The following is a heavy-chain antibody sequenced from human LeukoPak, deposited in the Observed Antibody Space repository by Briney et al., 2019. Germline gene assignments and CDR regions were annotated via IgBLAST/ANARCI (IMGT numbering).Heavy chain of an antibody. D-gene: IGHD3-16*01. CDR3: ARSVWGSPWRLDN. J-gene: IGHJ4*02. CDR1: GGSISSYY. Sequence: PSETLSLTCTVSGGSISSYYWSWIRQPPGKGLEWIGYIYYSGSTNYNPSLKSRVTISADTSKNQFSLKLSSVTAADTAVYYCARSVWGSPWRLDNWGQGTLVTVSS. CDR2: IYYSGST. V-gene: IGHV4-59*01.